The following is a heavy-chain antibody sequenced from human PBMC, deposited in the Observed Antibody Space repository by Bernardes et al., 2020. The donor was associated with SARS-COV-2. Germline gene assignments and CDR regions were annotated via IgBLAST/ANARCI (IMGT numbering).Heavy chain of an antibody. Sequence: SVKVSCKASRNTFSNYAISWVRQAPGQGLEWMGTIAPILGIPNYAQKFQGRVTITVDKSTSTGYMELSSLRSEDTAVYYCARAKTDGSGYYPDDAFDIWGQGTMVTVSS. V-gene: IGHV1-69*04. CDR2: IAPILGIP. D-gene: IGHD3-22*01. CDR1: RNTFSNYA. J-gene: IGHJ3*02. CDR3: ARAKTDGSGYYPDDAFDI.